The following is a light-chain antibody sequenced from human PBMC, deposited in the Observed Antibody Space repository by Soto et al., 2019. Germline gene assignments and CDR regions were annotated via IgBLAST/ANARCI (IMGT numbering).Light chain of an antibody. CDR3: QSSDSSLRRV. V-gene: IGLV1-40*01. J-gene: IGLJ2*01. CDR2: ANT. Sequence: QLVLTQPPSVSGAPGQRVTIPCTGSSSNIGAGYDVHWYQHLPGTAPKLLIFANTERPSGVPDRFSGSKSGTSASLVITGLRADDEADYYCQSSDSSLRRVFGGGTQLTVL. CDR1: SSNIGAGYD.